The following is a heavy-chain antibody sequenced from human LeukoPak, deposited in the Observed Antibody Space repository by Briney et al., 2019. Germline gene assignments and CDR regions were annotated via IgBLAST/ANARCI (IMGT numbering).Heavy chain of an antibody. J-gene: IGHJ4*02. CDR1: GYTFTNYY. CDR3: AEFAQRYCSGGSCHPFDY. Sequence: ASVKVSCKASGYTFTNYYMHWVRQAPGQGLEWMGMISPSGASTSYAQKFQGRVTMTRDVSTSTVYMELSSLRSEDTAVYYCAEFAQRYCSGGSCHPFDYWGQGTLVTVSS. V-gene: IGHV1-46*01. D-gene: IGHD2-15*01. CDR2: ISPSGAST.